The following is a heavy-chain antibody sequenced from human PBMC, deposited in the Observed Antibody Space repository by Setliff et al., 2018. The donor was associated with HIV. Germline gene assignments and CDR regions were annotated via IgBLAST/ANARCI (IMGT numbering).Heavy chain of an antibody. J-gene: IGHJ6*03. V-gene: IGHV4-39*02. D-gene: IGHD1-1*01. CDR1: GGSISSSSYY. CDR2: IYYSGST. CDR3: ARDSVTISYYYYYMDV. Sequence: PSETLSLTCTVSGGSISSSSYYWGWIRQPPGKGLEWIGSIYYSGSTYYNPSLKSRVTISVDTSKNQFSLKLSSVTAADTAVYYCARDSVTISYYYYYMDVWGKGTTVTVSS.